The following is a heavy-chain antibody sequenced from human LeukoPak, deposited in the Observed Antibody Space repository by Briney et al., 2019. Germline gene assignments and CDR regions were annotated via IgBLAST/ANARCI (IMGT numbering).Heavy chain of an antibody. CDR1: GFTFSRYA. D-gene: IGHD3-22*01. CDR3: AREPTSGYYYCDY. Sequence: GGSLRLSCTASGFTFSRYAMHWVRQAPGKGVEWVAVISYDGSNKYYADSVKGRFTISRDNSKNTLYLQMNSLRAEDTAMYYCAREPTSGYYYCDYWGQGALVTVSS. CDR2: ISYDGSNK. V-gene: IGHV3-30*04. J-gene: IGHJ4*02.